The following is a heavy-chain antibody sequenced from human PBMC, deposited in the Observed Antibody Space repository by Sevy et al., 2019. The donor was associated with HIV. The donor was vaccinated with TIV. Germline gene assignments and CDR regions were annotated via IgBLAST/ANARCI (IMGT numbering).Heavy chain of an antibody. CDR1: GGSISSYL. Sequence: SETLSLTCTVSGGSISSYLWSWIRQPPGRGVEWIGYMYNTWSTNYNPSLKSRVTISLDTSKNQFSLKLSSVTAADTAVYYCARHQTTAVLYAFDLWGQGTMVTVSS. V-gene: IGHV4-59*08. CDR3: ARHQTTAVLYAFDL. D-gene: IGHD2-21*02. CDR2: MYNTWST. J-gene: IGHJ3*01.